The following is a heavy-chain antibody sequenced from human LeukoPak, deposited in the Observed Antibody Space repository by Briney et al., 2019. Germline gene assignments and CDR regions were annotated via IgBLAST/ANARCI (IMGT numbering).Heavy chain of an antibody. V-gene: IGHV3-7*01. Sequence: GSLRLSCAGSGFTFSGSWMSWVRQAPGKGLEWVANINQDGSGEYYVDSVKGRFTISRDNAKNSLYLQMNSLRAEDTAVYYCARRRMVRGILSDFDYWGQGTLVTVSS. CDR3: ARRRMVRGILSDFDY. D-gene: IGHD3-10*01. J-gene: IGHJ4*02. CDR2: INQDGSGE. CDR1: GFTFSGSW.